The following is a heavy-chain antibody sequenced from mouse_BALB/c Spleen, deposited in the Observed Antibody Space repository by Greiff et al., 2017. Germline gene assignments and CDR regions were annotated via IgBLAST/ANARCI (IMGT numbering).Heavy chain of an antibody. V-gene: IGHV1S137*01. CDR1: GYTFTDYA. D-gene: IGHD2-1*01. CDR2: ISTYYGDA. CDR3: ARRGNYYGNYYAMDY. Sequence: VQLQQSGAELVRPGVSVKISCKGSGYTFTDYAMHWVKQSHAKSLEWIGVISTYYGDASYNQKFKGKATMTVDKSSSTAYMELARLTSEDSAIYYCARRGNYYGNYYAMDYWGQGTSVTVSS. J-gene: IGHJ4*01.